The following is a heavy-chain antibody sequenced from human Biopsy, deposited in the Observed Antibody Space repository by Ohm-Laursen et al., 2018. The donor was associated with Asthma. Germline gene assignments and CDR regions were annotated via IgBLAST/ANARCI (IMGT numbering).Heavy chain of an antibody. CDR1: GFTFSSYS. D-gene: IGHD3-3*01. CDR2: ISSSSSYI. CDR3: ARVDTIFGVVIPIYYYYGMDV. V-gene: IGHV3-21*01. J-gene: IGHJ6*02. Sequence: SLRLSCAASGFTFSSYSMNWVRQAPGKGLEWVSSISSSSSYIYYADSVKGRFTISRDNAKNSLYLQMNSLRAEDTAVYYYARVDTIFGVVIPIYYYYGMDVWGQGTTVTVSS.